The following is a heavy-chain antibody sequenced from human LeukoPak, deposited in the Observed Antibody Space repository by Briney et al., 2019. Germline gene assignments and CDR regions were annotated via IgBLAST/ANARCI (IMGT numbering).Heavy chain of an antibody. CDR1: GYTFTGYY. Sequence: ASVKVSCKASGYTFTGYYMHWVRQAPGQGLEWMGWINPNSGGTNYAQKFQGRVTMTRDTSISTAYMELSRLRSDDTAVYYCASNYGSGSYHYYYYMDVWGKGTTVTISS. CDR3: ASNYGSGSYHYYYYMDV. V-gene: IGHV1-2*02. CDR2: INPNSGGT. D-gene: IGHD3-10*01. J-gene: IGHJ6*03.